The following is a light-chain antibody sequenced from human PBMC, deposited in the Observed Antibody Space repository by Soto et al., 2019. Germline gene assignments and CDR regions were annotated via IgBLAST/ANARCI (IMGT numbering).Light chain of an antibody. V-gene: IGLV2-8*01. Sequence: QSVLTQPPSGSGSPGQSVTISCTGTSSDVGGYNYVSWYQQHPGKAPKLMIYEVSKRPSGVPDRFSGSKSGNTASLTVSGLQAEDESDYYCSSYAGSNNLGVVFGGGTKLTVL. CDR3: SSYAGSNNLGVV. CDR2: EVS. J-gene: IGLJ2*01. CDR1: SSDVGGYNY.